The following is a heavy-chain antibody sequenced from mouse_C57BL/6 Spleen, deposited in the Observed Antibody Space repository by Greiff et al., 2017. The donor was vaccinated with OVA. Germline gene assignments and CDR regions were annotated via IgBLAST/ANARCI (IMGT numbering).Heavy chain of an antibody. V-gene: IGHV1-82*01. CDR1: GYAFSSSW. D-gene: IGHD2-3*01. J-gene: IGHJ2*01. CDR3: ARGGPGWLLNY. CDR2: IYPGDGDT. Sequence: QVQLKESGPELVKPGASVKISCKASGYAFSSSWMNWVKQRPGKGLEWIGRIYPGDGDTNYNGKFKGKATLTADKSSSTAYMQLSSLTSEDSAVYFCARGGPGWLLNYWGQGTTLTVSS.